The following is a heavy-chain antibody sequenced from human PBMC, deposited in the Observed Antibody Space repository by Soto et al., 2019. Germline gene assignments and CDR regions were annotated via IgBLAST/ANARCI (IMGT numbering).Heavy chain of an antibody. CDR1: GCTFSSYA. CDR3: ARVPRIAAAGTWFDP. Sequence: SVKVSCKASGCTFSSYAISWVRQAPGQGLEWMGGIIPIFGTANYAQKFQGRVTITADKSTSTAYMELSSLRSEDTAVYYCARVPRIAAAGTWFDPWGQGTLVTVS. V-gene: IGHV1-69*06. CDR2: IIPIFGTA. J-gene: IGHJ5*02. D-gene: IGHD6-13*01.